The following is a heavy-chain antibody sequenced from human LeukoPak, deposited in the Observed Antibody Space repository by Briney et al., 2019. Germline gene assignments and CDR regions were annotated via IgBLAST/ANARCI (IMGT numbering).Heavy chain of an antibody. CDR2: IWYDGSNK. J-gene: IGHJ4*02. V-gene: IGHV3-33*06. Sequence: GRSLRLSCAASGFTFSSYGMHWVRQAPGKGLEWVAVIWYDGSNKYYADSVKGRFTISRDNSKSTVFLQMNSLRAEDTAIYYCTKVVWFGELGYFDNWGQGTLVTVSS. CDR1: GFTFSSYG. D-gene: IGHD3-10*01. CDR3: TKVVWFGELGYFDN.